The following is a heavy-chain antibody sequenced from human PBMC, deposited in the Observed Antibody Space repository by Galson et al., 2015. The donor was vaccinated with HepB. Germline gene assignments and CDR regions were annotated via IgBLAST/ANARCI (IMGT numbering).Heavy chain of an antibody. Sequence: SVKVSCKASGYTFTGYYMHWVRQAPGQGLEWMGRINPNSGGTNYAQRFQGRVTMTRDTSISTAYMELNSLRSDDTAVYYCARGRYCGGGSCYSPFDSWGQGTLVTVSS. J-gene: IGHJ4*02. CDR3: ARGRYCGGGSCYSPFDS. CDR1: GYTFTGYY. D-gene: IGHD2-15*01. CDR2: INPNSGGT. V-gene: IGHV1-2*06.